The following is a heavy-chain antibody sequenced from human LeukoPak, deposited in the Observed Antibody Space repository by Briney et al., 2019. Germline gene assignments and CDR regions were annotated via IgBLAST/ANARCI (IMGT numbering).Heavy chain of an antibody. CDR1: GYIFTSYW. D-gene: IGHD3-10*01. CDR2: IYPGDSDT. CDR3: ARRAYGSGSSLYMDV. V-gene: IGHV5-51*01. J-gene: IGHJ6*03. Sequence: PGESLKISCKGSGYIFTSYWIGWVRQMPGKGLEWMGIIYPGDSDTRYSPSFQGQVTISADKSISTAYVQWSSLKASDTAIYYCARRAYGSGSSLYMDVWGKGTTVTVSS.